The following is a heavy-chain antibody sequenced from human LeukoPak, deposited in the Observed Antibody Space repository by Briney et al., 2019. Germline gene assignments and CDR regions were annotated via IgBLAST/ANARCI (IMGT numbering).Heavy chain of an antibody. J-gene: IGHJ4*02. CDR1: GFTFDDYA. CDR3: AKSRYYDSSGYLFDY. Sequence: QPGRSLRLSCAASGFTFDDYAMHWVRQAPGKGLEWVSGISWNSGSIGYADSVKGRFTISRDNAKNSLYLQMNSLRAEDMALYYCAKSRYYDSSGYLFDYWGQGTLVTVSS. D-gene: IGHD3-22*01. CDR2: ISWNSGSI. V-gene: IGHV3-9*03.